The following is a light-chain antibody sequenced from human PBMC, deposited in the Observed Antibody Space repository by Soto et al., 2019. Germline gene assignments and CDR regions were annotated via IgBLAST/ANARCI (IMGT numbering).Light chain of an antibody. V-gene: IGKV1-27*01. CDR3: QKYNSAPHT. CDR1: RGISDY. CDR2: AAS. J-gene: IGKJ3*01. Sequence: DIQMTQSPSSLSASIGDRVTITCRASRGISDYLAWYQQRPGKVPKLLIYAASTLQSGVPSRFSARGSGTDFTLTISSLQPEDVATYYCQKYNSAPHTFGPGTKVDIK.